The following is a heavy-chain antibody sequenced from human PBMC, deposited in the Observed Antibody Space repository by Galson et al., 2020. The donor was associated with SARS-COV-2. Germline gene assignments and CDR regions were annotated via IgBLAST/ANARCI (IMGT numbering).Heavy chain of an antibody. Sequence: ASVKVSFKASGYSFTDYYLHWVRQAPGEGLEWMGWVNPNTGDMQYTEKFQGRVSMTRDTSISTAYMELSRLTSDDTAVYYCARDRISAPDDFDYWGQGTLVIVSS. J-gene: IGHJ4*02. CDR3: ARDRISAPDDFDY. V-gene: IGHV1-2*02. D-gene: IGHD6-13*01. CDR1: GYSFTDYY. CDR2: VNPNTGDM.